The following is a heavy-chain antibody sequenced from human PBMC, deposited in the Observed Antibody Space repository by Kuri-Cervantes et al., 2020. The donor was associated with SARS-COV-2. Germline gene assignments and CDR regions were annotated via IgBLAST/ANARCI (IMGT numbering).Heavy chain of an antibody. CDR1: GFTFSDYY. D-gene: IGHD3-22*01. Sequence: GGSLRLSCAASGFTFSDYYMSWIRQAPGKGLEWVSYISSSGTTIYYADSVKGRFTISRDNAKNSLYLQMNSLRAEDTAVYYCARGLRTYYYDSSGPYYFDYWGQGTLVTVSS. J-gene: IGHJ4*02. CDR2: ISSSGTTI. V-gene: IGHV3-11*04. CDR3: ARGLRTYYYDSSGPYYFDY.